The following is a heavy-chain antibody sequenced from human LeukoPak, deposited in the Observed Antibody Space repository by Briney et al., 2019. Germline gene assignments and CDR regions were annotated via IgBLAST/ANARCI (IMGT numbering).Heavy chain of an antibody. Sequence: PGGSLRLSCAASGFTFSYYWMSWVRQAPGKGLEWVANIKQDGSEKYYVDSVKGRFTISRDNAKNSLFLQMNSLRAEDTAVYYCARRYYDFWSGYSYYFDYWGQGTLVTVSS. CDR2: IKQDGSEK. V-gene: IGHV3-7*01. J-gene: IGHJ4*02. D-gene: IGHD3-3*01. CDR1: GFTFSYYW. CDR3: ARRYYDFWSGYSYYFDY.